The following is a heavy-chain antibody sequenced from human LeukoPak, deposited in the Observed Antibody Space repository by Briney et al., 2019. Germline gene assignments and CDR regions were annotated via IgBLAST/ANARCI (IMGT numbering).Heavy chain of an antibody. Sequence: GESLKISCKGAGDSFTSYWIGWVRQMPGKSREGMGIIYPGDSATRYSPSFQGQVPISADKSISTAYLQRSSLKASDTAMYYCARPEDGSWSAFDYWGQGTLVTVSS. CDR3: ARPEDGSWSAFDY. J-gene: IGHJ4*02. CDR2: IYPGDSAT. D-gene: IGHD6-19*01. V-gene: IGHV5-51*01. CDR1: GDSFTSYW.